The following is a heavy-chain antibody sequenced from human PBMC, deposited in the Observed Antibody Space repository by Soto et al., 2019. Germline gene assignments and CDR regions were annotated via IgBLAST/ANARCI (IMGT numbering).Heavy chain of an antibody. CDR1: GYTFTSYA. V-gene: IGHV1-3*01. CDR2: INAGDGNT. J-gene: IGHJ4*02. Sequence: ASVKVSCKASGYTFTSYAMHWVRQAPGQRLEWMGWINAGDGNTKYSQKFQGRVTSTRDTSASTAYMELSSLRSEDTAVYYCARAVAGNPPFDYWGQGTLVTVSS. D-gene: IGHD6-19*01. CDR3: ARAVAGNPPFDY.